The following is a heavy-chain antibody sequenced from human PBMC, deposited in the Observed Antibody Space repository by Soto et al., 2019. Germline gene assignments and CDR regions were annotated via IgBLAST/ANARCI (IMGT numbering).Heavy chain of an antibody. CDR2: INPSGGST. CDR1: GYTFTSYY. J-gene: IGHJ6*02. V-gene: IGHV1-46*03. CDR3: ARGGRCSGGSCYSSYYGMDV. Sequence: QVQLVQSGAEVKKPGASVKVSCKASGYTFTSYYMHWVRQAPGQGLEWMGIINPSGGSTSYAQKFQGRVTMTRDTSTSTVYMELSSLRSEDTAVYYCARGGRCSGGSCYSSYYGMDVWGQGTTVTVSS. D-gene: IGHD2-15*01.